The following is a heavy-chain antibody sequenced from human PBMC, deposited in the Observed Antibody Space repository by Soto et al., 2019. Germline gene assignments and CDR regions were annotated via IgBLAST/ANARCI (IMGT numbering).Heavy chain of an antibody. CDR2: VYYSGTT. J-gene: IGHJ4*02. V-gene: IGHV4-59*01. CDR3: ARFQSLYSTTYWAFDS. D-gene: IGHD6-13*01. Sequence: SETLSLTCTVSGDSISNYFLNWIRQPPGKGLEWIGYVYYSGTTNYNPSLKSRVTISVDTSKNQFSLKVNSVTAADTAVYYCARFQSLYSTTYWAFDSWGQGTLVTVSS. CDR1: GDSISNYF.